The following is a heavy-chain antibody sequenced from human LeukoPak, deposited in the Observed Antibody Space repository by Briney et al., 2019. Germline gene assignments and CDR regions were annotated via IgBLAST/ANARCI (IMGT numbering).Heavy chain of an antibody. CDR2: ISGYKGNM. CDR1: GYTFTRYG. J-gene: IGHJ4*02. CDR3: ARDCSGGSCYDGVDY. Sequence: ASVKVSCKASGYTFTRYGISWVRQAPGQGLEWMGWISGYKGNMKYAQKFQGRVTMTTDTSTTTAYMELRSLGTDDTAVYYCARDCSGGSCYDGVDYWGQGTLVTVSS. D-gene: IGHD2-15*01. V-gene: IGHV1-18*01.